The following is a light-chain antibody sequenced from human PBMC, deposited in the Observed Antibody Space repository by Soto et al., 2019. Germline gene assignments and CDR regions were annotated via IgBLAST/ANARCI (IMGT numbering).Light chain of an antibody. Sequence: EIVLTQSPGTLSLSPGERATLNCRASQSVRSSYLAWYQQQPGQAPRLLIHGASRRATVIPDRFSGSGSGTDFTLTINRLEPEDFAVYFCQQYGDMWTFGQGTKVEIK. CDR2: GAS. J-gene: IGKJ1*01. V-gene: IGKV3-20*01. CDR3: QQYGDMWT. CDR1: QSVRSSY.